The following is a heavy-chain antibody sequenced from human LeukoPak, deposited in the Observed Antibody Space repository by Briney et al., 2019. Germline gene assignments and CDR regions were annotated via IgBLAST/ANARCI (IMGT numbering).Heavy chain of an antibody. Sequence: SETLSLTCTVSGGSISSYCWSWIRQPPGKGLEWIGYIYYSGSTNYNPSLKSRVTISVDTSKNQFSLKLSSVTAADTAVYYCARRPGGGSYYGMDVWGQGTTVTVSS. J-gene: IGHJ6*02. CDR1: GGSISSYC. V-gene: IGHV4-59*08. D-gene: IGHD2-8*02. CDR2: IYYSGST. CDR3: ARRPGGGSYYGMDV.